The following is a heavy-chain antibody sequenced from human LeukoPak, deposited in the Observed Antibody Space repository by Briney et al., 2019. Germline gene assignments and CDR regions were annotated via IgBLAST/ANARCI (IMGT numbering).Heavy chain of an antibody. CDR1: GFTFSTYW. V-gene: IGHV3-74*01. J-gene: IGHJ4*02. D-gene: IGHD6-13*01. Sequence: GGSLRLSCAASGFTFSTYWMHWVRQAPGKGLVWVSRVNSDGSGTTYADSVKGRFTISRDNAKNTLYLQMNSLRAEDTAMYYCARVYSRGPFDFWGQGTLVTVSS. CDR2: VNSDGSGT. CDR3: ARVYSRGPFDF.